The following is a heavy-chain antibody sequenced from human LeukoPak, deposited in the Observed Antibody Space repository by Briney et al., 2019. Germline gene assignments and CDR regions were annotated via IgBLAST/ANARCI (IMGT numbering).Heavy chain of an antibody. CDR2: IYLSGST. CDR3: ARVPTVTFFNY. J-gene: IGHJ4*02. D-gene: IGHD4-17*01. V-gene: IGHV4-39*07. Sequence: SETLSLTCTVSGGSISSSSYYWGWIRQPPGKGLEWIGSIYLSGSTYYNPSLKSRVTISVDTSKNQFSLKLSSVTAADTALYYCARVPTVTFFNYWGQGTLVTVSS. CDR1: GGSISSSSYY.